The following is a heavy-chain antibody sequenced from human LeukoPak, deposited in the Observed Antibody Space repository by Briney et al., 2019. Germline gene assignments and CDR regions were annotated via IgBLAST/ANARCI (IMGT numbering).Heavy chain of an antibody. D-gene: IGHD6-13*01. CDR3: ARDPPAPSSSWPYSLDY. Sequence: ASVKVSCKASGYTFTSYGISWVRQAPGQGLEWMAWISTYNGDTNTRHAQKGQGTITVTTDTSTSTAYMELRSLRSDDTAVYYCARDPPAPSSSWPYSLDYWGQGTLVTVSS. V-gene: IGHV1-18*01. J-gene: IGHJ4*02. CDR1: GYTFTSYG. CDR2: ISTYNGDT.